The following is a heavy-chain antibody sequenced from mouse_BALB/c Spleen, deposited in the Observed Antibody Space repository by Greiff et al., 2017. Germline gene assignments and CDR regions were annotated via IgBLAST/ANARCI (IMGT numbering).Heavy chain of an antibody. CDR3: ASPPDRGFAY. J-gene: IGHJ3*01. V-gene: IGHV5-12-1*01. Sequence: EVKVVESGGGLVKPGGSLKLSCAASGFAFSSYDMSWVRQTPEKRLEWVAYISSGGGSTYYPDTVKGRFTISRDNAKNTLYLQMSSLKSEDTAMYYCASPPDRGFAYWGQGTLVTVSA. CDR2: ISSGGGST. CDR1: GFAFSSYD.